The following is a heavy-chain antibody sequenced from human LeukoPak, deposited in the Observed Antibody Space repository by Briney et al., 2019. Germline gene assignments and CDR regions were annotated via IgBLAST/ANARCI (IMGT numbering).Heavy chain of an antibody. CDR2: IKQDGSGK. CDR1: GFTFSSYW. CDR3: AKSIAAASDYFDY. D-gene: IGHD6-13*01. V-gene: IGHV3-7*01. Sequence: PGGSLRLSCAASGFTFSSYWMSWVRQAPGKGLEWVANIKQDGSGKYYVDSVKGRFTISRDNAKNSLYLQMNSLRAEDTAVYYCAKSIAAASDYFDYWGQGTLVTVSS. J-gene: IGHJ4*02.